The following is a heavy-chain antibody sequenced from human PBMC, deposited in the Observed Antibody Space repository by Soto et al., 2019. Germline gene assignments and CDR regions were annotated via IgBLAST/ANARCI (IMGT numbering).Heavy chain of an antibody. J-gene: IGHJ3*02. V-gene: IGHV1-3*01. CDR2: INAGNGNT. CDR3: ATLWDIVVVPAANPHDI. D-gene: IGHD2-2*01. CDR1: GYTFTSYA. Sequence: EASVKVSCKASGYTFTSYAMHWVRQAPGQRLEWMGWINAGNGNTKYSQKFQGRVTITRDTSASTAYMELSSLRSEDTAVYYCATLWDIVVVPAANPHDIWGQGTMVTVSS.